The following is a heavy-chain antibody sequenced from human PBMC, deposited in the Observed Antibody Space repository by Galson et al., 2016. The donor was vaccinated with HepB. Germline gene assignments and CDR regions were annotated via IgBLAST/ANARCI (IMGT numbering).Heavy chain of an antibody. Sequence: VSCKVSGYTFSGYYIYWVRQAPGQGLEWMGRINPNSGGTNYAQKFQGRVTMTRDTSISTAYMELSRLRSDDTAVYYCARDRRCGSSNSCYYLDYWGQGTLVTVSS. J-gene: IGHJ4*02. CDR3: ARDRRCGSSNSCYYLDY. CDR2: INPNSGGT. D-gene: IGHD2-2*01. CDR1: GYTFSGYY. V-gene: IGHV1-2*06.